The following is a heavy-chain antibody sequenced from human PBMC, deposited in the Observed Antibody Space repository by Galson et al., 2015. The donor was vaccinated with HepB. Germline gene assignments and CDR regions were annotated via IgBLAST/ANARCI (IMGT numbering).Heavy chain of an antibody. D-gene: IGHD2-21*01. Sequence: SLRLSCAASGFTFSSYWMSWVRQAPGKGLEWVAFIRYDGSNKYYADSVKGRFTISRDNSKNTLYLQMNSLRAEDTAVYYCARDVALFREGVHFDYWGQGTLVTVSS. CDR3: ARDVALFREGVHFDY. CDR2: IRYDGSNK. CDR1: GFTFSSYW. J-gene: IGHJ4*02. V-gene: IGHV3-30*02.